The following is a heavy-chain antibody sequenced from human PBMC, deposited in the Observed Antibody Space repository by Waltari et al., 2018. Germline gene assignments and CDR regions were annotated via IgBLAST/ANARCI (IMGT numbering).Heavy chain of an antibody. D-gene: IGHD2-15*01. Sequence: QVQLVQSGAEVKKPGSSVKVSCKASGGTFSSYAISWVRQAPGQGLEWMGGILPILGIANYAHKFQGRVTITADKSTSTAYMELSSLRSEDTAVYYCASSARAGVDYFDYWGQGTLVTVSS. CDR2: ILPILGIA. V-gene: IGHV1-69*10. CDR1: GGTFSSYA. CDR3: ASSARAGVDYFDY. J-gene: IGHJ4*02.